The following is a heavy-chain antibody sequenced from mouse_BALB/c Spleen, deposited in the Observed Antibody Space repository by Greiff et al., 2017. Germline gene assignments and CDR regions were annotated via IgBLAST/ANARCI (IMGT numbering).Heavy chain of an antibody. CDR3: VRHGGYGNPRAMDY. J-gene: IGHJ4*01. D-gene: IGHD2-10*02. Sequence: EVKLVESGGGLVQPKGSLKLSCAASGFTFNTYAMNWVRQAPGKGLEWVARIRSKSNNYATYYADSVKDRFTISRDDSQSMLYLQMNNLKTEDTAMYYCVRHGGYGNPRAMDYWGQGTSVTVSS. CDR1: GFTFNTYA. V-gene: IGHV10-1*02. CDR2: IRSKSNNYAT.